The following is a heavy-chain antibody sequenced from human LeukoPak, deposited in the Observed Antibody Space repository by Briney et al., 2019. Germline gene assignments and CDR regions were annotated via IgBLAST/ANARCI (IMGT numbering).Heavy chain of an antibody. J-gene: IGHJ6*02. CDR1: GYTLTNYF. CDR3: ARGDASRGMDV. V-gene: IGHV1-46*01. D-gene: IGHD2-21*02. Sequence: ASVKVSCKASGYTLTNYFIHWVRQAPGQGLEWMGIINPSDGSTSSAQKFQGRVSMIRDTSTSTVYMELISLRSEDTAVYCCARGDASRGMDVWGQGTTVTVSS. CDR2: INPSDGST.